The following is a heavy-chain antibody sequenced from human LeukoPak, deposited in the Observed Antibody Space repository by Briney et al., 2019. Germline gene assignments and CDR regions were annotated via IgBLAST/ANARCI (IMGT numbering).Heavy chain of an antibody. V-gene: IGHV3-20*01. CDR1: GFTFDDYG. D-gene: IGHD6-6*01. Sequence: GGSLRLSCAASGFTFDDYGMSWVRQAPGKGLEWVSGINWNGGSTGYADSVKGRFTISRDNAKNSLYLQMNSLRAEDTALYHCARELGSSRVDWFDPGAREPWSPSPQ. CDR2: INWNGGST. CDR3: ARELGSSRVDWFDP. J-gene: IGHJ5*02.